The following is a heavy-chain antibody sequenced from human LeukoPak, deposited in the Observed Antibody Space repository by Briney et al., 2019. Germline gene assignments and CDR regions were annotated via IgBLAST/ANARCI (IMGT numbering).Heavy chain of an antibody. J-gene: IGHJ4*02. V-gene: IGHV3-30*04. D-gene: IGHD3-3*01. Sequence: PGGSLRLSCAASGFIFSSYAMHWVRQAPGKGLDWVAVISYHGGDQFYADSVKGRFTISRDSSKNTLHLQMNSLRTEDTAVYYCARDGGYDFWSGYYQDYWGQGTLVTVSS. CDR1: GFIFSSYA. CDR3: ARDGGYDFWSGYYQDY. CDR2: ISYHGGDQ.